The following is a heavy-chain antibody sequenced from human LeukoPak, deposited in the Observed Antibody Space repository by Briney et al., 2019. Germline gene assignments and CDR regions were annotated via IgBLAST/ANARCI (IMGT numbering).Heavy chain of an antibody. D-gene: IGHD5-24*01. CDR3: ARGVRWLQGKGYFDY. Sequence: GGSLRLSCAASGFTFSSYWMSWVRQAPGKGLEWVANIKQDGSEKYYVDSVKGRFTISRDNAKNSLYLQMNSLRAEDTAVYYCARGVRWLQGKGYFDYWGQGTLVTVSS. V-gene: IGHV3-7*04. CDR1: GFTFSSYW. CDR2: IKQDGSEK. J-gene: IGHJ4*02.